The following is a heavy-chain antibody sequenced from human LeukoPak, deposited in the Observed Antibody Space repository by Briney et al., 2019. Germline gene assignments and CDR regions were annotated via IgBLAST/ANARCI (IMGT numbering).Heavy chain of an antibody. CDR2: ISASGDRT. CDR1: GFTFSSYA. D-gene: IGHD1-1*01. V-gene: IGHV3-23*01. CDR3: ARYIRSPLYYFDY. Sequence: QPGGSLRLSCAASGFTFSSYAMSWARQAPGKGPEWVSTISASGDRTYYADSVKGRFTISRDISRNTLYVQMNSLRAEDAAVYSCARYIRSPLYYFDYWGRGTLVTVSS. J-gene: IGHJ4*02.